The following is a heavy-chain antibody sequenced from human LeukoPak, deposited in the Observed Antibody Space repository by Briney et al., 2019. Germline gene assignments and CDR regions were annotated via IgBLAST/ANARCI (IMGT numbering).Heavy chain of an antibody. CDR3: TRSTVKAIDYFDY. D-gene: IGHD4-17*01. CDR1: GFTFSGSA. CDR2: IRSKANSYAT. Sequence: GGSLRLSCAASGFTFSGSAMHWVRQASGKGLEWVGRIRSKANSYATAYAASVKGRFTIPRDDSKNTAYLQMNSLKTEDTAVYYCTRSTVKAIDYFDYWGQGTLVTVSS. J-gene: IGHJ4*02. V-gene: IGHV3-73*01.